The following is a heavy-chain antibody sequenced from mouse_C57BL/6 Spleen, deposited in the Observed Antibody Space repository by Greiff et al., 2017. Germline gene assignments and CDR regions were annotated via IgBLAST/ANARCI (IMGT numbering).Heavy chain of an antibody. V-gene: IGHV3-1*01. Sequence: VQLKESGPGMVKPSQSLSLTCTVTGYSITSGYDWHWIRHFPGNKLEWMGYISYSGSTNYNPSLKSRISITHDTSKNHFFLKLDSVTTEDTATYYCAGGVFYQATGYFDVWGTGTTVTVSS. CDR1: GYSITSGYD. CDR2: ISYSGST. CDR3: AGGVFYQATGYFDV. D-gene: IGHD1-1*01. J-gene: IGHJ1*03.